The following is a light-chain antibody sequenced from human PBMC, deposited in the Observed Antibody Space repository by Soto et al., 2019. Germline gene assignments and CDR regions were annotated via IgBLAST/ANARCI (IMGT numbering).Light chain of an antibody. J-gene: IGKJ1*01. CDR2: GAS. CDR1: QSVSSSY. Sequence: EIVLTQSPRTLSLSPGESATLSCTASQSVSSSYLAWYQQKPGQAPRLLIYGASSRATGIPDRFSGSGSGTDFTLTISRLEPEDFAVYYCQQYGSSPITFGQGTKVDI. CDR3: QQYGSSPIT. V-gene: IGKV3-20*01.